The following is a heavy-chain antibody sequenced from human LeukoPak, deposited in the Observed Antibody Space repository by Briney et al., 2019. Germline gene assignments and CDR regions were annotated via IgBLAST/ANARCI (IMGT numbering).Heavy chain of an antibody. D-gene: IGHD1-7*01. CDR3: ARGPLGYNWNYVGY. V-gene: IGHV3-21*01. CDR1: GFTFSSYS. CDR2: ISSSSSYI. J-gene: IGHJ4*02. Sequence: GGSLGLSCAASGFTFSSYSMNWVRQAPGKGLEWVSSISSSSSYIYYADSVKGRFTISRDNAKNSLYLQMNSLRAEDTAVYYCARGPLGYNWNYVGYWGQGTLVTVSA.